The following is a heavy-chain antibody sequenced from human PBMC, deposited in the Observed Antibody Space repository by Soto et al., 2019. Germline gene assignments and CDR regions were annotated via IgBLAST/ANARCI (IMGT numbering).Heavy chain of an antibody. CDR1: GGTFSSYA. Sequence: VKVSCKASGGTFSSYAISWVRQAPGQGLEWMGGIIPIFGTANYAQKFQGRVTITADESTSTAYMELSSLRSEDTAVYYCASDLYYYSRPNDAFDIWGQGTMVTVS. J-gene: IGHJ3*02. V-gene: IGHV1-69*13. CDR3: ASDLYYYSRPNDAFDI. CDR2: IIPIFGTA. D-gene: IGHD3-16*01.